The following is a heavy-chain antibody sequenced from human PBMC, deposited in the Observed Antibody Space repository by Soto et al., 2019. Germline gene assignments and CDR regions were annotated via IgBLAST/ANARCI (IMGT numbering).Heavy chain of an antibody. CDR1: GFTFSNAW. J-gene: IGHJ3*02. Sequence: EVQLVESGGGLVKPGGSLRLSCAASGFTFSNAWMSWVRQAPGKGLEWVGRIKSKTDGGTTDYAAPVKGRFTISRDDSKTTLYLQMNSLKPEDTAVYYCTTPYYDILTGYISDAFDIWGQGTMVTVSS. V-gene: IGHV3-15*01. CDR2: IKSKTDGGTT. D-gene: IGHD3-9*01. CDR3: TTPYYDILTGYISDAFDI.